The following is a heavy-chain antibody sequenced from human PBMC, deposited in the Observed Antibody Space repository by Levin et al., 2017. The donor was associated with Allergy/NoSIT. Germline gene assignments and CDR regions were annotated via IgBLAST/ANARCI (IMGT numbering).Heavy chain of an antibody. Sequence: GESLKISCAASGFTFSNAWMSWVRQAPGKGLEWVGRIKSKTDGGTTDYAAPVKGRFSISRDDSKNTLYLQMNSLKTEDTAVYYCTTGYCSVGSCTYWGQGTLVTVSS. J-gene: IGHJ4*02. CDR2: IKSKTDGGTT. D-gene: IGHD2-15*01. V-gene: IGHV3-15*01. CDR1: GFTFSNAW. CDR3: TTGYCSVGSCTY.